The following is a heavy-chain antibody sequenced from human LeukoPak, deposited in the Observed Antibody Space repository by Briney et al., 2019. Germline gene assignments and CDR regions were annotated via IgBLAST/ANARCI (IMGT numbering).Heavy chain of an antibody. Sequence: SETLSLTCTVSGGSISSYYWSWIRQPPGKGLEWIGYIYYSGSTNYNPSLKSRVTISVDTSKSQFSLRLSSVTAADTAVYYCARHGNIVVLPDASKAFDIWGQGTMVTVSS. J-gene: IGHJ3*02. CDR2: IYYSGST. CDR1: GGSISSYY. V-gene: IGHV4-59*08. CDR3: ARHGNIVVLPDASKAFDI. D-gene: IGHD2-2*01.